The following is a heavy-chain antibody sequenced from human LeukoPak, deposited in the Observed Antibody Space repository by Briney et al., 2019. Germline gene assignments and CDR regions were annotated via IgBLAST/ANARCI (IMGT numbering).Heavy chain of an antibody. CDR2: MYFFGTT. V-gene: IGHV4-61*08. CDR1: GDSVSNGDFY. Sequence: PSETLSLTCTVSGDSVSNGDFYWGWIRQPPEKELEWIGFMYFFGTTDYNPSLRSRVTISIDASKNQFSLKLSSVTAADTAVYYCARVGGEEYNWNLRYWYFDLWGRGTLVTVSS. J-gene: IGHJ2*01. CDR3: ARVGGEEYNWNLRYWYFDL. D-gene: IGHD1-20*01.